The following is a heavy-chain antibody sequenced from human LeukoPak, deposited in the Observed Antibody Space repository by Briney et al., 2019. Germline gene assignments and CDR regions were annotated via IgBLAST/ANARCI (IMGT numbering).Heavy chain of an antibody. J-gene: IGHJ4*02. V-gene: IGHV1-18*01. CDR1: GYTFTSFG. D-gene: IGHD6-19*01. CDR3: ATGGPGIAVAAPGD. Sequence: GASVKVSCKASGYTFTSFGINWVRQAPGQGLEWMGWISPYNGNIKYAQKFQGRVTMTEDTSTDTAYMELSSLRSEDTAVYYCATGGPGIAVAAPGDWGQGTLVTVSS. CDR2: ISPYNGNI.